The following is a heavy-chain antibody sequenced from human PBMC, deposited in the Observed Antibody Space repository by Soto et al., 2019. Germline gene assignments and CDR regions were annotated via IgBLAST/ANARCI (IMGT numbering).Heavy chain of an antibody. Sequence: EVQLVESGGGLVQPGRSLRLSCAASGFTFDDYAMHWVRQAPGKSLEWVSGISWNSGSIGYADSVKGRFTISRDNAKNSLYLQMNSLRAEDTALYYCAKDRRALRSKPYGMDVWGQGTTVTVSS. V-gene: IGHV3-9*01. CDR3: AKDRRALRSKPYGMDV. D-gene: IGHD3-16*01. CDR1: GFTFDDYA. J-gene: IGHJ6*02. CDR2: ISWNSGSI.